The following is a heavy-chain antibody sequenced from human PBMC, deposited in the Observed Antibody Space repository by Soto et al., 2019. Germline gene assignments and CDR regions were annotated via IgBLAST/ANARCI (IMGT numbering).Heavy chain of an antibody. CDR2: IIPIFGTA. CDR1: GGTFSSYA. V-gene: IGHV1-69*05. J-gene: IGHJ4*02. Sequence: SVKVSCKASGGTFSSYAISWVRQAPGQGLEWMGGIIPIFGTAKSAEKFQGRVTMTRDTSISTAYMELSRLTSDDTAVYYCASAAVTGTAGLDFWGQGTQVTVSS. D-gene: IGHD6-19*01. CDR3: ASAAVTGTAGLDF.